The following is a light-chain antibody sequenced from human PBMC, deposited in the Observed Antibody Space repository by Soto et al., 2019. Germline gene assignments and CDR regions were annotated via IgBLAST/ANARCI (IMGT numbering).Light chain of an antibody. CDR3: QQRNVWPPVT. J-gene: IGKJ5*01. CDR2: GAF. V-gene: IGKV3-11*01. CDR1: PSVPNF. Sequence: LTKSPSARSLSPGDRATLSCRASPSVPNFLAFYQQKPCQAPRLLIYGAFTRATGIPARFSGSGSGTDFTLTISSLEPEDSAIYYCQQRNVWPPVTFGLGTRLEIK.